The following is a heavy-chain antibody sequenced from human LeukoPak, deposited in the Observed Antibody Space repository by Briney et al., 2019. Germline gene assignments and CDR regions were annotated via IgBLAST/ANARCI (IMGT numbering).Heavy chain of an antibody. CDR3: ARTSASYYYYMDV. Sequence: PSETLSLTCTVSGGSISSSNYYWGWIRQPPGKGLEWIGYIYFVGSANYNPSLKSRVSISLDKSRKQVSLKLNSVTAADTAVYYCARTSASYYYYMDVWGNGTTVTISS. CDR1: GGSISSSNYY. CDR2: IYFVGSA. J-gene: IGHJ6*03. V-gene: IGHV4-61*05. D-gene: IGHD3-3*01.